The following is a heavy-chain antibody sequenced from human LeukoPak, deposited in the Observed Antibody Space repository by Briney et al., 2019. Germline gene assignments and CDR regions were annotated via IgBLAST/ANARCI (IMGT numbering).Heavy chain of an antibody. D-gene: IGHD1-26*01. CDR1: GFAFSSYA. CDR2: ISGSGGST. Sequence: GGSLRLSCAASGFAFSSYAMSWVRQAPGKGLEWVSAISGSGGSTYYADSVKGRFTISRDNAKNSLYLQMNSLRAEDTAVYYCVRDILGATMEDYWGQGTLVTVSS. CDR3: VRDILGATMEDY. J-gene: IGHJ4*02. V-gene: IGHV3-23*01.